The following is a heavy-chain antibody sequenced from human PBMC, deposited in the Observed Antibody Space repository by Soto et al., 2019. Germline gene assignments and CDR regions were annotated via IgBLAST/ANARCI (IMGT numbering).Heavy chain of an antibody. CDR2: ISYDGSNK. CDR3: AKTPLVGAKGGYYFDY. V-gene: IGHV3-30*18. Sequence: GGSLRLSCAASGFTFSGYAMSWVRQAPGKGLEWVAVISYDGSNKYYADSVKGRFTISRDNSKNTLYLQMNSLRAEDTAVYYCAKTPLVGAKGGYYFDYWGQGTLVTVSP. CDR1: GFTFSGYA. D-gene: IGHD1-26*01. J-gene: IGHJ4*02.